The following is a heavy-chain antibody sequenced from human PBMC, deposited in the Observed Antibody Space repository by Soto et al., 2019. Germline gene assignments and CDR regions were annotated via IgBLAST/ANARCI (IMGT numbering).Heavy chain of an antibody. D-gene: IGHD3-22*01. CDR2: FDPEDGET. CDR1: GYTLTELS. V-gene: IGHV1-24*01. Sequence: ASVKVSCKVSGYTLTELSMHWVRQAPGKGLEWMGGFDPEDGETIYAQKFQGRVTMTEDTSTDTAYMELSSLRSEDTAVYYCATPTGRYYDSSGYYVLAAFDIWAKGQWSPSPQ. CDR3: ATPTGRYYDSSGYYVLAAFDI. J-gene: IGHJ3*02.